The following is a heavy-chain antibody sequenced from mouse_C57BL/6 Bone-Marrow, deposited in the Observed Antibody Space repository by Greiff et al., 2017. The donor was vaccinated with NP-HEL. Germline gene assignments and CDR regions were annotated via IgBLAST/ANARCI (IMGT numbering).Heavy chain of an antibody. CDR3: ARGLLWLRPHYYAMDY. CDR1: GYSITSGYY. J-gene: IGHJ4*01. V-gene: IGHV3-6*01. CDR2: ISYDGSN. Sequence: EVQLVESGPGLVKPSQSLSLTCSVTGYSITSGYYWNWIRQFPGNKLEWMGYISYDGSNNYNPSLKNRISITRDTSKNQFFLKLNSVTTEDTATYYCARGLLWLRPHYYAMDYWGQGTSVTVSS. D-gene: IGHD2-2*01.